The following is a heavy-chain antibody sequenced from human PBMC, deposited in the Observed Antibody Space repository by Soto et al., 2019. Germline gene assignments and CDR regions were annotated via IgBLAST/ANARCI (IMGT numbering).Heavy chain of an antibody. V-gene: IGHV1-46*01. CDR1: GYTFTSYY. J-gene: IGHJ4*02. CDR2: INPSGGST. Sequence: GASVKVSCKASGYTFTSYYMHWVRQAPGQGLEWMGIINPSGGSTSYAQKFQGRVTMTRDTSTSTVYMELSSLRSEDTAVYYCARDPRLGGDHPQLDYWGQGTLVTVSS. CDR3: ARDPRLGGDHPQLDY. D-gene: IGHD1-26*01.